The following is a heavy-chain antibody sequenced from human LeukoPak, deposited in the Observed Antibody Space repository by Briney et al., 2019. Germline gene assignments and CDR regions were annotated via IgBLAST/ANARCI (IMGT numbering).Heavy chain of an antibody. CDR2: MNPNSGNT. J-gene: IGHJ5*02. V-gene: IGHV1-8*01. D-gene: IGHD3-10*01. CDR1: GYTFTSYD. Sequence: GASVKVSCKASGYTFTSYDINWVLQATGQGLEWMGWMNPNSGNTGYAQKFQGRVTMTRNTSISTAYMELSSLRSEDTAVYYCARIMVRDLNWFDPWGQGTLVTVSS. CDR3: ARIMVRDLNWFDP.